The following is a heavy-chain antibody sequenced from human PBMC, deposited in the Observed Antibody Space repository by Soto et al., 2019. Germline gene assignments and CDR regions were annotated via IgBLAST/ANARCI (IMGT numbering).Heavy chain of an antibody. J-gene: IGHJ5*02. V-gene: IGHV1-46*01. Sequence: EASVKVSCKASGYTFTSYYMHWVRQAPGQGLEWMGIINPSGGSTSYAQKFQGRVTMTRDTSTSTVYMELSSLRSEDTAVYYCARGFIVVVPAATGWFDPWGQGTLVTVSS. D-gene: IGHD2-2*01. CDR1: GYTFTSYY. CDR3: ARGFIVVVPAATGWFDP. CDR2: INPSGGST.